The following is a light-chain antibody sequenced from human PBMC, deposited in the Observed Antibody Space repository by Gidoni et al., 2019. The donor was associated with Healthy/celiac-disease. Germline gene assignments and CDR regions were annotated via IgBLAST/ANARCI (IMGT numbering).Light chain of an antibody. J-gene: IGKJ5*01. CDR2: LGS. CDR3: MQALQTLSIT. V-gene: IGKV2-28*01. Sequence: DLVMPQSPLSLPVTPGEPASISCRSSQSLLHSNGYNYLDWYLQKPGQSPQLLIYLGSNRASGVPDRFSGSGSGTDFTLKISRVEAEDVGVYYCMQALQTLSITFXQXTRLEIK. CDR1: QSLLHSNGYNY.